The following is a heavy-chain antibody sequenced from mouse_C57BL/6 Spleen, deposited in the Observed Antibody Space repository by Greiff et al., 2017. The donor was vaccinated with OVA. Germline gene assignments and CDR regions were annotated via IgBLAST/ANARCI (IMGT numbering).Heavy chain of an antibody. CDR2: IYPGDGDT. J-gene: IGHJ1*03. CDR3: ARRGFITTVEGYFDV. CDR1: GYAFSSSW. D-gene: IGHD1-1*01. V-gene: IGHV1-82*01. Sequence: QVQLQQSGPELVKPGASVKISCKASGYAFSSSWMTWVKQRPGKGLEWIGRIYPGDGDTNYNGKFKGKATLTADKSSSTAYMQLSSLTSEDSAVYFGARRGFITTVEGYFDVWGTGTTVTVSS.